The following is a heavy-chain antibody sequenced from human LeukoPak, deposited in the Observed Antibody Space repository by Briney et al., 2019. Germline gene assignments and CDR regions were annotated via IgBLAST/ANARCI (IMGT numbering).Heavy chain of an antibody. CDR3: ATFTSYDAFDI. V-gene: IGHV3-74*01. CDR1: GFTFSSYW. Sequence: GGSLRLSCAASGFTFSSYWMHWVRHAPGKGLVWVSRINTDGSSTSYADSVKGRITISRDNAKNTLYLQMNSLRAEDTAVYYCATFTSYDAFDIWGQGTMVTVSS. CDR2: INTDGSST. D-gene: IGHD3-16*01. J-gene: IGHJ3*02.